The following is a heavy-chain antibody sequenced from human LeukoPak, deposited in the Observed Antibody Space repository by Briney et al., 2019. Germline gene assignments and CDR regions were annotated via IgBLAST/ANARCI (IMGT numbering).Heavy chain of an antibody. CDR3: ARDFIRERVAILYYYYGMDV. V-gene: IGHV3-21*01. J-gene: IGHJ6*02. CDR2: ISSSSSYI. D-gene: IGHD3-16*01. CDR1: GFTFSSYS. Sequence: KAGGSLRLSCAASGFTFSSYSMNWVRQAPGKGLEWVASISSSSSYIYYADSVKGRFTISRDNAKNSLYLQMNSLRAEDTAVYYCARDFIRERVAILYYYYGMDVWGQGTTVTVSS.